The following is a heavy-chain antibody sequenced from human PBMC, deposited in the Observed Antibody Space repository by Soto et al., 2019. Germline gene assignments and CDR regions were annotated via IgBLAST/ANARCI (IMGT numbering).Heavy chain of an antibody. Sequence: LSLTCAVYGGSFSGYYWSWIRQPPGKGLEWIGEINHSGSTNYNPSLKSRVTISVDTSKNQFSLKLSSVTAADTAVYHCARGLTVAGTSFQLDPWGQGNLVTVSS. CDR2: INHSGST. CDR3: ARGLTVAGTSFQLDP. J-gene: IGHJ5*02. CDR1: GGSFSGYY. D-gene: IGHD6-19*01. V-gene: IGHV4-34*01.